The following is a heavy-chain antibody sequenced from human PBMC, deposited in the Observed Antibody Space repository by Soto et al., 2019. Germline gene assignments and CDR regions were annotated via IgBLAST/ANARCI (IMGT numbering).Heavy chain of an antibody. CDR1: GVTFSSHG. J-gene: IGHJ4*02. CDR2: ISSDGSKE. D-gene: IGHD6-19*01. CDR3: ARRSSGWYFDY. V-gene: IGHV3-30*03. Sequence: PGGSLRLSCAASGVTFSSHGMHWARQAPGKGLEWVALISSDGSKEYYADSVKGRFTISRDNSKNTLYLQMNGLRAEDTAVYYCARRSSGWYFDYWGQGTLVTVSS.